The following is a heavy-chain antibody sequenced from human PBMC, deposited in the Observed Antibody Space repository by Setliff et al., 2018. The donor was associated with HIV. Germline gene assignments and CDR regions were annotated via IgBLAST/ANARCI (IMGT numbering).Heavy chain of an antibody. Sequence: VASVKVSCKASGGTFSSYAISWVRQAPGQGLEWIGGIIPDFGVASHTPKIQGRLTVDADKSTSTVYMVLSSLRFDDTAVYYCARSGGWWGHSNPHPYYYHMDVWGKGTPVTVSS. J-gene: IGHJ6*03. D-gene: IGHD3-16*01. CDR2: IIPDFGVA. CDR1: GGTFSSYA. CDR3: ARSGGWWGHSNPHPYYYHMDV. V-gene: IGHV1-69*10.